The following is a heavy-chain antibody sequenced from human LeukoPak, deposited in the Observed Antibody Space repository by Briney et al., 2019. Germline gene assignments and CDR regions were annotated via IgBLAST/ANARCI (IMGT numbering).Heavy chain of an antibody. CDR3: ARRGSSSWLFDY. J-gene: IGHJ4*02. D-gene: IGHD6-13*01. V-gene: IGHV4-4*07. Sequence: SETLSLTCTVSSDSFSYYYWSWIRQPAGKGLEWIGRIYTSGSTNYNPSLKSRVTISVDTSKNQFSLKLSSVTAADTAVYYSARRGSSSWLFDYWGQGTLVTVSS. CDR1: SDSFSYYY. CDR2: IYTSGST.